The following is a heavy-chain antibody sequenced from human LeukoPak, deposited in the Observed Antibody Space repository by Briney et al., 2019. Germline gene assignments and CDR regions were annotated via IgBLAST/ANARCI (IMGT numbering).Heavy chain of an antibody. V-gene: IGHV3-23*01. D-gene: IGHD3-3*01. Sequence: PGGSLRLPCAASGFTFSSYAMSWVRQAPGKGLEWVSAISSSGGSTYYAVSVKGRFTIPRDNSKNTLYLQMNSLRAEDTAIYYCAKVSSTIFGVIDYWGQGTLVTVSS. CDR2: ISSSGGST. CDR1: GFTFSSYA. CDR3: AKVSSTIFGVIDY. J-gene: IGHJ4*02.